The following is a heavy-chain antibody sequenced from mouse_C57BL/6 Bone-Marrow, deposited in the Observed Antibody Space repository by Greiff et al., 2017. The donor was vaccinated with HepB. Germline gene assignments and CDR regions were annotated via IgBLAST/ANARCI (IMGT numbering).Heavy chain of an antibody. Sequence: EVKLVESGPGLVKPSQSLSLTCSVTGYSITSGYYWNWIRQFPGNKLEWMGYISYDGSNNYNPSLKNRISITRDTSKNQFFLKLNSVTTEDTATYYCARSSGYSGWFAYWGQGTLVTVSA. D-gene: IGHD3-2*02. CDR1: GYSITSGYY. J-gene: IGHJ3*01. V-gene: IGHV3-6*01. CDR3: ARSSGYSGWFAY. CDR2: ISYDGSN.